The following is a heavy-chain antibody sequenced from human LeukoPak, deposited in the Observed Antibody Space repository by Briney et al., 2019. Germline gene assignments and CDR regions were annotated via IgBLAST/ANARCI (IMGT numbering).Heavy chain of an antibody. D-gene: IGHD1-26*01. CDR1: GYSFTSYW. V-gene: IGHV5-51*01. J-gene: IGHJ4*02. CDR3: ARRRDLYSGSYYPFDY. Sequence: GESLKISCKGSGYSFTSYWIGWVRQMPGKGLELMGIIYPGDSDTRYSPSFLGQVTISADKSISTAYLQWSSLKASDTAMYYCARRRDLYSGSYYPFDYWGQGTLVTVSS. CDR2: IYPGDSDT.